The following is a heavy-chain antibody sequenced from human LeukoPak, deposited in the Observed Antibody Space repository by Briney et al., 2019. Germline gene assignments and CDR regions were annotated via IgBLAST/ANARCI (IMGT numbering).Heavy chain of an antibody. D-gene: IGHD7-27*01. CDR3: ARDLSSTSNWELDY. J-gene: IGHJ4*02. V-gene: IGHV1-2*06. CDR2: INPNSGDT. Sequence: ASVKVSCKAFGYTFTGYFIHWVRQAPGQGLEWMGRINPNSGDTNYEQTFQGGVTMTRDTSISTVYMDLSRLTSDDTAVYYCARDLSSTSNWELDYWGQGTPVTVSS. CDR1: GYTFTGYF.